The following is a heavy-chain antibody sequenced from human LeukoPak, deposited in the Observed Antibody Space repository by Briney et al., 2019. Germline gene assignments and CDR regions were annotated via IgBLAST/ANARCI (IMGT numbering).Heavy chain of an antibody. CDR1: GFTFSSLA. CDR3: ARGRQWLTKGYFDY. CDR2: IKQDGSEE. J-gene: IGHJ4*02. D-gene: IGHD6-19*01. Sequence: GGSLRLSCTASGFTFSSLAMTWVRQAPGKGLEWVANIKQDGSEEYYVDSVKGRFTISRDNAKNSLYLQMSSLRAEDTAVYYCARGRQWLTKGYFDYWGQGTLVTVSS. V-gene: IGHV3-7*03.